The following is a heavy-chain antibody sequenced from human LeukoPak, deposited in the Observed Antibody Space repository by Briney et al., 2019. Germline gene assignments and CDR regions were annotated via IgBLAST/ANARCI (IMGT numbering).Heavy chain of an antibody. CDR3: ARDYDGGSYTFDY. CDR2: IYHSGST. Sequence: SETLSLTCAVSGYSISSGYYWGWIQQPPGKGLEWIGSIYHSGSTYYNPSLKSRVTISVDTSKNQFSLKLSSVTAADTAVYYCARDYDGGSYTFDYWGQGTLVTVSS. J-gene: IGHJ4*02. CDR1: GYSISSGYY. V-gene: IGHV4-38-2*02. D-gene: IGHD1-26*01.